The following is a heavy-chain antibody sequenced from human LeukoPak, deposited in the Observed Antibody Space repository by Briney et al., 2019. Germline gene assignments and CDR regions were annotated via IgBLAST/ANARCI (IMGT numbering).Heavy chain of an antibody. CDR3: ARGSGGDYSYYYYGMDV. CDR2: ISAYNGNT. Sequence: ASVKVSCKASGYTFTSYGISWVRQAPGQGLEWMGWISAYNGNTNYAQKLQGRVTMTTDTSTSTAYMELRSLRSDDTAVYYCARGSGGDYSYYYYGMDVWGQGTTVTVSS. CDR1: GYTFTSYG. V-gene: IGHV1-18*01. D-gene: IGHD4-17*01. J-gene: IGHJ6*02.